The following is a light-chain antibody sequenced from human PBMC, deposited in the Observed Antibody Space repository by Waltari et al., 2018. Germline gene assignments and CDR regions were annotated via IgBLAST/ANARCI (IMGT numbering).Light chain of an antibody. CDR3: QQFNTYPLT. Sequence: IQLTQSPSSLSASVGDRVTITCRASQGISRYLAWYQQKPGKAPNLLIYAAFTLQSWVPSRFSGSGSGTDFTLTISSLQPEDFATYYCQQFNTYPLTFGQGTRLEIK. J-gene: IGKJ5*01. CDR1: QGISRY. CDR2: AAF. V-gene: IGKV1-9*01.